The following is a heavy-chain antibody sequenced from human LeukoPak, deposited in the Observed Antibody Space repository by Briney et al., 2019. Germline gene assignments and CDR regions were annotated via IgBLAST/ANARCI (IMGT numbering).Heavy chain of an antibody. CDR2: IHNSGST. V-gene: IGHV4-59*01. D-gene: IGHD3-16*01. J-gene: IGHJ4*02. CDR3: ARGIRGAADY. Sequence: SETLSLTCAVYGGSFSDYYWSWIRQPPGKGLEWIGFIHNSGSTNYNPSLKSRLAMSLDTSKNQFSLNLNSVTAADTAVYYCARGIRGAADYWGQGTLVTVSS. CDR1: GGSFSDYY.